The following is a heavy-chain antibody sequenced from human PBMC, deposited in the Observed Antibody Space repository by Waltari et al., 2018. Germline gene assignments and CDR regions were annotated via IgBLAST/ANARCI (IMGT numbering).Heavy chain of an antibody. V-gene: IGHV4-34*01. CDR2: INHSGST. J-gene: IGHJ4*02. Sequence: QVQLQQWGAGLLKPSETLSLTCAVYGGSFSGYYWSWIRQPPGTGLEWIGEINHSGSTNYNPSLKSRVTISVDTSKNQFSLKLSSVTAADTAVYYCASGRSEKKWLRFDSQGLRYWGQGTLVTVSS. CDR1: GGSFSGYY. CDR3: ASGRSEKKWLRFDSQGLRY. D-gene: IGHD5-12*01.